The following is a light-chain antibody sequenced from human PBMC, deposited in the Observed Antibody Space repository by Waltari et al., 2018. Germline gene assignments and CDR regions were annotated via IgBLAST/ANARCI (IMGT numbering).Light chain of an antibody. CDR2: GTS. Sequence: EIVLTQSPGTLSLSPGERATLSCRASQSVSSALAWYQQKPGQAPRLLIYGTSNRATGIPDRFSGSGSGTDFSLTISRLEPEDCAVYFCQHYVRLPATFGQGTKVEIK. CDR3: QHYVRLPAT. CDR1: QSVSSA. J-gene: IGKJ1*01. V-gene: IGKV3-20*01.